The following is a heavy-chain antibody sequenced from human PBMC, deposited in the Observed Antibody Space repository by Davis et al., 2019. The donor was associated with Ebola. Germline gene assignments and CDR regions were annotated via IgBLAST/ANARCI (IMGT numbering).Heavy chain of an antibody. D-gene: IGHD4-17*01. J-gene: IGHJ4*02. V-gene: IGHV1-69*13. CDR2: IIPIFGTA. CDR1: GGTFSSYA. CDR3: ARGRGDYVLLK. Sequence: SVQVSCKASGGTFSSYAISWVRQAPGRGLEWMGGIIPIFGTANYAQKFQGRVTITADESTSTAYMELSSLRSEDTAVYYCARGRGDYVLLKWGQGTLVTVSS.